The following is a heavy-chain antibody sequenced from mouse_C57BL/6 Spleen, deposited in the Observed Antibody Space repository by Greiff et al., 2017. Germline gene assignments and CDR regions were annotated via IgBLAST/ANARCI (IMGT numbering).Heavy chain of an antibody. J-gene: IGHJ4*01. D-gene: IGHD1-1*02. CDR2: ISDGGSYT. CDR1: GFTFSSYA. V-gene: IGHV5-4*01. Sequence: EVQLVESGGGLVKPGGSLTLSCAASGFTFSSYAMSWVRQTPEKRLEWVATISDGGSYTYYPDNVKGRFTISRDNAKNNLYLQMSHLKSEDTAMYYCARDGNYAMDYWGQGTSVTVSS. CDR3: ARDGNYAMDY.